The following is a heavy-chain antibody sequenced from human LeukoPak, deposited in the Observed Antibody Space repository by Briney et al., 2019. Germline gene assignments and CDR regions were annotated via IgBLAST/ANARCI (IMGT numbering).Heavy chain of an antibody. V-gene: IGHV4-4*02. CDR1: GAFITNSHW. J-gene: IGHJ4*02. CDR2: NYHSGTT. Sequence: PSETLSLTCAVSGAFITNSHWWSWARQPPGKGLEWIGENYHSGTTNYNPSLKSRVTMSVDKSKNQFSLKLSSVTAADTAVYYCATYFYGEYGSYYFDYWGQGTLVTVSS. D-gene: IGHD4-17*01. CDR3: ATYFYGEYGSYYFDY.